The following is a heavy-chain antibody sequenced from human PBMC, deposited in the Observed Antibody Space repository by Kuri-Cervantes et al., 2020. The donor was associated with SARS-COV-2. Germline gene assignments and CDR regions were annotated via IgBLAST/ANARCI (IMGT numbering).Heavy chain of an antibody. V-gene: IGHV3-15*01. CDR2: IKSKTDGGTT. CDR3: AKDIVVVSDGIAHYYYYYGMDV. CDR1: GFTFSNAW. J-gene: IGHJ6*02. Sequence: GGSLRLSCAASGFTFSNAWMSWVRQAPGKGLEWVGRIKSKTDGGTTDYAAPVKGRFTISRDDSKNTLYLQMNSLKTEDTAVYYCAKDIVVVSDGIAHYYYYYGMDVWGQGTTVTVSS. D-gene: IGHD2-2*02.